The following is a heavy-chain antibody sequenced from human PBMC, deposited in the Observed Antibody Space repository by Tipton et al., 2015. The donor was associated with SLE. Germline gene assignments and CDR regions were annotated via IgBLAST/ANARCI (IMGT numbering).Heavy chain of an antibody. Sequence: LRLSCTVSGGSISGYYWSWIRQPPGKGLEWIGYIYYSGSTNYNPSLKSRVSISVDTSKDRFSLKLSSVTAADTAKYYCARALADWNGGVRFDPWGQGILVTVSS. CDR2: IYYSGST. CDR1: GGSISGYY. D-gene: IGHD1-1*01. J-gene: IGHJ5*02. CDR3: ARALADWNGGVRFDP. V-gene: IGHV4-59*01.